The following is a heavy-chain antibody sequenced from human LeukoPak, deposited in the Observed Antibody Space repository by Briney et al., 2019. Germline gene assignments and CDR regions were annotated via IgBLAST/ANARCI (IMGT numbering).Heavy chain of an antibody. CDR2: IRYDGSNK. D-gene: IGHD1-26*01. J-gene: IGHJ4*02. V-gene: IGHV3-30*02. Sequence: PGGSLRLSCAASGFTFSSYGMHWVRQAPGKGLEWVAFIRYDGSNKYYADSVKGRFTISRDNSKNTLYLQMNSLRAEDTAVYYCARVQGRATDYFDYWGQGTLVTVSS. CDR3: ARVQGRATDYFDY. CDR1: GFTFSSYG.